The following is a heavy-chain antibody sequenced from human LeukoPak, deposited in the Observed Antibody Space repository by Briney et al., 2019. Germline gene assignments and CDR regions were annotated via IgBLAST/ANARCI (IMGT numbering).Heavy chain of an antibody. J-gene: IGHJ4*02. CDR2: IYYSGST. CDR1: GVSSSTFY. D-gene: IGHD5-24*01. V-gene: IGHV4-59*01. CDR3: ARAVRCLQHPTFDY. Sequence: PSETLSLTCTVSGVSSSTFYFSWIRQRPEDGLEWIGYIYYSGSTIYHPSLKSGVTISVGTSKNKISLQLSTVTTADTAVYYCARAVRCLQHPTFDYWGQGTLAIVSS.